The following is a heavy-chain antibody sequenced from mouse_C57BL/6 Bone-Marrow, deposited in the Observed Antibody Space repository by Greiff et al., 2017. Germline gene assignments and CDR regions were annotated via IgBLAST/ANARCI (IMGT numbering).Heavy chain of an antibody. D-gene: IGHD1-1*02. CDR3: ARDANYSWAMDY. J-gene: IGHJ4*01. CDR2: SRNKANDYTT. V-gene: IGHV7-1*01. Sequence: EVQRVESGGGLVQSGRSLRLSCATSGFTFSDFYMEWVRQAPGKGLEWIAASRNKANDYTTEYSASVKGRFIVSRDTSQSILYLQMNALRAEDTSIYYCARDANYSWAMDYWGQGTSVTVSS. CDR1: GFTFSDFY.